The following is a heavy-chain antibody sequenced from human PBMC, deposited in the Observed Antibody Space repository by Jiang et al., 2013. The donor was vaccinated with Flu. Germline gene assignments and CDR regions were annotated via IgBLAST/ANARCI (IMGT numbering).Heavy chain of an antibody. Sequence: GAEVKKPGESLKISCKGSGYSFTSYWIGWVRQMPGKGLEWMGIIYPGDSDTRYSPSFQGQVTISADKSISTAYLQWSSLKASDTAMYYCARHLPHYDSSGYYFDYWGQGTLVTVSS. V-gene: IGHV5-51*01. CDR2: IYPGDSDT. CDR3: ARHLPHYDSSGYYFDY. D-gene: IGHD3-22*01. CDR1: GYSFTSYW. J-gene: IGHJ4*02.